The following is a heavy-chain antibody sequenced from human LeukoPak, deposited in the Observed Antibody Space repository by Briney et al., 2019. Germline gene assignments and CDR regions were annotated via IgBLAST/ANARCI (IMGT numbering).Heavy chain of an antibody. Sequence: PSETLSLTCTVSGGSISSYYWSWIRQPPGKGLEWIGYIYYSGSTNYNPSLKSRVTISVDTSKNQFSLKLSSVTAADTAVYYCARDGPIFGVVMVIDYWGQGTLVTVSS. CDR1: GGSISSYY. CDR3: ARDGPIFGVVMVIDY. V-gene: IGHV4-59*01. CDR2: IYYSGST. J-gene: IGHJ4*02. D-gene: IGHD3-3*01.